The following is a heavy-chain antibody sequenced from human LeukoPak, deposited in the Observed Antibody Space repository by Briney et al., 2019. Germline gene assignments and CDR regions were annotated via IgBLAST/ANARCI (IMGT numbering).Heavy chain of an antibody. CDR2: IHYSAST. D-gene: IGHD4/OR15-4a*01. J-gene: IGHJ4*02. Sequence: SETLSLTCTVSGVSISTDYCTWVRQSPGQRLEWIGYIHYSASTSYNPSLKSRVTISVDTSKHQFSLKLTSVTSADTAVYYCARDAGATAYWGQGALVTVSS. CDR1: GVSISTDY. CDR3: ARDAGATAY. V-gene: IGHV4-59*13.